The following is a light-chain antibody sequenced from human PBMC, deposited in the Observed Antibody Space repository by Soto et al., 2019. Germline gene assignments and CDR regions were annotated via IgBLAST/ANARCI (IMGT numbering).Light chain of an antibody. CDR1: TGAVTSAYY. V-gene: IGLV7-43*01. J-gene: IGLJ2*01. CDR2: STD. Sequence: QTVVTQESSLTVSPGETVTLTCASSTGAVTSAYYPSWFQQKPGQAPRALIYSTDNKDSCTPARFSGSILGDKAALTVSGVQPEDEADYYCLRSYGGSQVFGGGTKVTVL. CDR3: LRSYGGSQV.